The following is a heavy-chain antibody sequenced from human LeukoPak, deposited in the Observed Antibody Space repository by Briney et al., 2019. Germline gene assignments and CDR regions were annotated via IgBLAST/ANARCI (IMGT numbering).Heavy chain of an antibody. CDR1: GFTFNDYG. CDR3: ARESGSVTSEVDFDY. Sequence: GGSLRLSCAASGFTFNDYGMSWVRQAPGKGLEWVATIRQDGSQEYYVDSVKGRFAISRDNAKNSLYLQMNSLRAEDTAVYYCARESGSVTSEVDFDYWGQGTLVTVSS. D-gene: IGHD4-17*01. CDR2: IRQDGSQE. V-gene: IGHV3-7*01. J-gene: IGHJ4*02.